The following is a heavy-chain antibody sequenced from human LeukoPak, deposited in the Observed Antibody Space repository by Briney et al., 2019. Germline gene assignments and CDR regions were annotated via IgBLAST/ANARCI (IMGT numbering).Heavy chain of an antibody. CDR2: VFTSGST. CDR1: GGSISSSY. D-gene: IGHD6-6*01. CDR3: ARVRYSSTYTDY. Sequence: SETLSLTCTVSGGSISSSYWSWIRQPAGKGLEWIGRVFTSGSTNYNPSLKSRITMSVDTSKNQFSLKLSSVTAADTAVYYCARVRYSSTYTDYWGQGTLVTVSS. J-gene: IGHJ4*02. V-gene: IGHV4-4*07.